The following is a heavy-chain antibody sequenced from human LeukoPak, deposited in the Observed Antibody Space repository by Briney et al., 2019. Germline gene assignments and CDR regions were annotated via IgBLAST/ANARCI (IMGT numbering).Heavy chain of an antibody. CDR2: IYYSGST. CDR3: ARDRGRIYDPTFDY. V-gene: IGHV4-31*03. Sequence: PSETLSLTCTVSGGSISSGGYYWSWIRQHPGKGLEWIGYIYYSGSTHYNPSLKSRVTISVDTSKNQFSLKLSSVTAADTAVYYCARDRGRIYDPTFDYWGQGTLVTVSS. J-gene: IGHJ4*02. D-gene: IGHD3-10*01. CDR1: GGSISSGGYY.